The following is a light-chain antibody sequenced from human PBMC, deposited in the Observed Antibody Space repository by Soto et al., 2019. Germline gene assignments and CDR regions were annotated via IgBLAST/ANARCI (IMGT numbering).Light chain of an antibody. CDR3: QQYGSSPPIT. J-gene: IGKJ5*01. CDR2: AAS. V-gene: IGKV1-9*01. CDR1: QGIYSY. Sequence: DIQLTQSPSFLSASVGDRVTITWRASQGIYSYLAWYQQKPGKAPKLLIYAASTLQSGVPSRFSGSGSGTEFTLTINSLQPEDFAVYYCQQYGSSPPITVGQGTRLEIK.